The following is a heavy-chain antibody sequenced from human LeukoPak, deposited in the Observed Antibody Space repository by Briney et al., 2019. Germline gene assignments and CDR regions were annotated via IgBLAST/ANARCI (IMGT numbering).Heavy chain of an antibody. CDR2: IYPGDSDT. CDR3: AREAHYGGNSVDAFDI. D-gene: IGHD4-23*01. CDR1: GYSFTSYW. J-gene: IGHJ3*02. V-gene: IGHV5-51*01. Sequence: GESLKISCKGSGYSFTSYWIGWVRQMPGKGLGWMGIIYPGDSDTRYSPSFQGQVTISADKSISTAYLQWSSLKASDTAMYYCAREAHYGGNSVDAFDIWGQGTMVTVSS.